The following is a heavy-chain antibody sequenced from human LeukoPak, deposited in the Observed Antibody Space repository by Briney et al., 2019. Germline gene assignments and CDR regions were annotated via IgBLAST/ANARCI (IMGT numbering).Heavy chain of an antibody. CDR1: GFTFSSYS. Sequence: GGSLRLSCAASGFTFSSYSMNWVRQAPGEGLEWVSSISSSSSYIYYADSVKGRFTISRDNAKNSLYLQMNSLRAEDTAVYYCASFTSYSSSNYWGQGTLVTVSS. CDR3: ASFTSYSSSNY. J-gene: IGHJ4*02. D-gene: IGHD6-13*01. CDR2: ISSSSSYI. V-gene: IGHV3-21*01.